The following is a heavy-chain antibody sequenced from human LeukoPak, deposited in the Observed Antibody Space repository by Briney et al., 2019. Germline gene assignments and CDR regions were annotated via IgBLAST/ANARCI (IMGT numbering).Heavy chain of an antibody. CDR2: IYYSGST. CDR3: ARVQLLYGDYPGHAFDI. CDR1: GGSISSYY. Sequence: SETLSLTCTVSGGSISSYYWSWIRQHPGKGLEWIGYIYYSGSTYYNPSPKSRVTISVDTSKNQFSLKLSSVTAADTAVYYCARVQLLYGDYPGHAFDIWGQGTMVTVSS. J-gene: IGHJ3*02. D-gene: IGHD4-17*01. V-gene: IGHV4-59*06.